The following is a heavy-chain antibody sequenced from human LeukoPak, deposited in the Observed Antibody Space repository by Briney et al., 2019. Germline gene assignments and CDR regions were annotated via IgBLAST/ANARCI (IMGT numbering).Heavy chain of an antibody. D-gene: IGHD6-13*01. CDR3: ARQAAAGAWFDP. CDR2: IYYSGST. J-gene: IGHJ5*02. Sequence: SETLSLTYTVSGGSISSYYWSWIRQPPGKGLEWIGYIYYSGSTNYNPSLKSRVTISVDTSKNQFSLKLSSVTAADTAVYYCARQAAAGAWFDPWGQGTLVTVSS. CDR1: GGSISSYY. V-gene: IGHV4-59*08.